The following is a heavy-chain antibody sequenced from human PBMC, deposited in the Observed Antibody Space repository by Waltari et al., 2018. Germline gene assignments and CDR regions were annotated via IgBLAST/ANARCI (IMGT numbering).Heavy chain of an antibody. Sequence: EVQLVESGGGLVQPGGSLRLSCAASGFTFSSYWMSWVRQAPGKGLEWVANIKQDGSEKYYVDSVKGRFTISRDNAKNSLYLQMNSLRAEDTAVYYCASSGGYDPGLLPRWGQGTLVTVSS. J-gene: IGHJ4*02. V-gene: IGHV3-7*01. D-gene: IGHD5-12*01. CDR1: GFTFSSYW. CDR2: IKQDGSEK. CDR3: ASSGGYDPGLLPR.